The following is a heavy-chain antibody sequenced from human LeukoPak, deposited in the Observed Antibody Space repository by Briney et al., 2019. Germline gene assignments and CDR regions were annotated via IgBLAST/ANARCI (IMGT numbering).Heavy chain of an antibody. CDR3: TRVFRRDGYNSFDY. CDR1: GFTFGDYE. V-gene: IGHV3-49*04. CDR2: IRSKTYRGTT. Sequence: GGSLRLPCTASGFTFGDYEMSWVRQAPGKGLEWVGFIRSKTYRGTTEYAASVKGRFTISRDDSKSIAYLQMDSLKTEDTAVYYCTRVFRRDGYNSFDYWGQGTLVTVSS. D-gene: IGHD5-24*01. J-gene: IGHJ4*02.